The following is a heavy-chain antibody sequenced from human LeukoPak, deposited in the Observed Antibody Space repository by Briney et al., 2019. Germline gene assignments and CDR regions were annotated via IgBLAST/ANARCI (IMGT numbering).Heavy chain of an antibody. CDR1: GGSISGDGYH. D-gene: IGHD3-10*01. Sequence: SETLSLTCSVSGGSISGDGYHWGWIRRPRGKGLEWIGSIHYSGSTCYKTSLKSRVTIDVDTSKNQFSLKLSSVTAADTAVYYCARTSHSGYMVRGVLYYGMDVWGQGTTVTVSS. CDR3: ARTSHSGYMVRGVLYYGMDV. CDR2: IHYSGST. V-gene: IGHV4-39*01. J-gene: IGHJ6*02.